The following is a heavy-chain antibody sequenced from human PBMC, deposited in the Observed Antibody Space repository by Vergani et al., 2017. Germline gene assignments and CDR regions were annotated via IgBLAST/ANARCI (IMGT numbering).Heavy chain of an antibody. CDR3: AHISDYDILTVYYYFKY. CDR1: GFSLSTSAVG. J-gene: IGHJ4*02. D-gene: IGHD3-9*01. CDR2: IYWNDDK. V-gene: IGHV2-5*01. Sequence: QITLKESGPTLVNPTQPLTLTCTFSGFSLSTSAVGVGWIRQPPAKALEWLALIYWNDDKRYRPSLKTRLTITRDTSKNQVVLTMTNMDPVDTATYYCAHISDYDILTVYYYFKYWGQGNLVTVSS.